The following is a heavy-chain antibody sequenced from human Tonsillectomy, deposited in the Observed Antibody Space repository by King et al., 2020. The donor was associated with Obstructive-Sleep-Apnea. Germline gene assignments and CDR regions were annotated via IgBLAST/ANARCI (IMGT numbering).Heavy chain of an antibody. CDR3: ARTTYYDSTGGFDY. D-gene: IGHD3-22*01. CDR1: GFTFSSYA. J-gene: IGHJ4*02. V-gene: IGHV3-30*04. CDR2: ISYDGSNK. Sequence: VQLVESGGGVVQPGRSLRLSCAASGFTFSSYAMHWVRQAPGKGLEWVAVISYDGSNKYYADSVKGRFTISRDNSKNTLYLQMNSLRAEYTAVYYCARTTYYDSTGGFDYWGQGTLVTVSS.